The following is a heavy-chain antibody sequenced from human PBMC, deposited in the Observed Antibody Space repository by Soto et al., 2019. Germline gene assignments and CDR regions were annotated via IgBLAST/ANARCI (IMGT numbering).Heavy chain of an antibody. CDR1: GYSFTDYH. D-gene: IGHD6-13*01. J-gene: IGHJ6*02. V-gene: IGHV1-2*04. CDR2: INPKSGGT. CDR3: ASSPAFSSSWYGIPPDPSHGMDV. Sequence: QVQLVQSGAEVKKPGASVKVSCKASGYSFTDYHIHWVRQAPGQGLEWLGRINPKSGGTSTAQKFQGWVTMTRDMSTNTHYMELSSLKSDDTAVYYCASSPAFSSSWYGIPPDPSHGMDVWGQGTTVTVS.